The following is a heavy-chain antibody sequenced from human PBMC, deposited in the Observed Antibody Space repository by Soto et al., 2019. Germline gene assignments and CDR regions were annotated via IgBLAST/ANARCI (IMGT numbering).Heavy chain of an antibody. CDR2: INGGNGDT. CDR3: ARGGWAHGDYVFYYYNMDV. CDR1: GYIFATHA. J-gene: IGHJ6*03. V-gene: IGHV1-3*01. Sequence: QVQLVQSGAEVKRPGASVKVSCKASGYIFATHATHWVRQAPGQRLEWLGWINGGNGDTKYSQMFQGRVTLTRDTSASIAYMELSSLRLEDTAVYYCARGGWAHGDYVFYYYNMDVWGKGTTVTVSS. D-gene: IGHD4-17*01.